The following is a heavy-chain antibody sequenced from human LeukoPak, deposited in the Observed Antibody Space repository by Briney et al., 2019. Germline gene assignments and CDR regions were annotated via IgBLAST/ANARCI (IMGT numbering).Heavy chain of an antibody. CDR3: AKDDFDY. CDR2: ISWNSGSI. J-gene: IGHJ4*02. CDR1: GFTFDDYA. Sequence: PGGSLRLSCAASGFTFDDYAVHWVRQAPGKGLEWVSGISWNSGSIGYADSVKGRFIISRDNAKNSLYLQMNSLRAEDTALYYCAKDDFDYWGQGTLVTVSS. V-gene: IGHV3-9*01.